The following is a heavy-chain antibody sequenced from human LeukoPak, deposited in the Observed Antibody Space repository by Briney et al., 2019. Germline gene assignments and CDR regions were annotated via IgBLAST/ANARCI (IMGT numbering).Heavy chain of an antibody. V-gene: IGHV3-7*01. Sequence: GGPLRLSCAASGFTYSSYLMRWVRQAPGKGPEGVANIKQDESEKNYVDSVKGRFIISRDNAKNSLYLQMNNLRVEDTAVYYCAREGKPAAADYWGQGALVTVSS. J-gene: IGHJ4*02. CDR3: AREGKPAAADY. CDR1: GFTYSSYL. CDR2: IKQDESEK. D-gene: IGHD3-10*01.